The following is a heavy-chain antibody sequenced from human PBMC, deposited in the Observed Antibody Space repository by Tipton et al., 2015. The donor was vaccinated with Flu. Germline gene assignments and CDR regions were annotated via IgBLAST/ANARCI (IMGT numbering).Heavy chain of an antibody. V-gene: IGHV4-39*07. CDR2: VSRTGST. Sequence: TLSLTCTVSGGSISSGDYYWGWIRQFPGKGLEWIGSVSRTGSTNYNPSLKSRVTISIDTSKNQFSLQMKSVTAADMAVYYCARRDYSNYVSDPKSWFDPWGQGAPVTVSS. CDR3: ARRDYSNYVSDPKSWFDP. D-gene: IGHD4-11*01. CDR1: GGSISSGDYY. J-gene: IGHJ5*02.